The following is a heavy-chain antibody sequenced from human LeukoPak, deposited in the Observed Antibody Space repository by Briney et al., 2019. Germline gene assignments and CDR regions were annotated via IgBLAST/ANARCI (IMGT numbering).Heavy chain of an antibody. J-gene: IGHJ4*02. CDR1: GFTFSSYV. Sequence: GGSLRLSCAASGFTFSSYVMHWVRQAPGKGLEWVAFIRYDGSNKYYSDSVKGRFTISRDNSKNTLYLQMNSLRAEDTAVYYCAKAHRGYALEDYWGQGTLVTVSS. CDR2: IRYDGSNK. CDR3: AKAHRGYALEDY. D-gene: IGHD5-12*01. V-gene: IGHV3-30*02.